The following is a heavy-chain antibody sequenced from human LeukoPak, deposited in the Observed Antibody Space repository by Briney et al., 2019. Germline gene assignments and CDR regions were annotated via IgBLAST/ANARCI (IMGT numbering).Heavy chain of an antibody. CDR3: ARDLDFWSGYYRFDP. D-gene: IGHD3-3*01. J-gene: IGHJ5*02. V-gene: IGHV4-59*01. CDR1: GGSINSYY. CDR2: IYDSGST. Sequence: SETLSLTCTVSGGSINSYYWSWLRQPPGKGLEWIGFIYDSGSTNYNPSLKSRVTMSIDTSKNQFSLKLSSVTATDTAVYYCARDLDFWSGYYRFDPWGQGTLVTVSS.